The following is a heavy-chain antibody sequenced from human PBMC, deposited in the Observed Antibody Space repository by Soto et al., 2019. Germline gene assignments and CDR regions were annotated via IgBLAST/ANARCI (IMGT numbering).Heavy chain of an antibody. D-gene: IGHD5-12*01. CDR3: AVATKYYYYGMDV. V-gene: IGHV3-64*02. Sequence: EVQLVESGEGLVQPGGSLRLSCAASGFTFSSYAMHWVRQAPGKGLEYVSVISSNGGITYYADSVKDRFTISRDNSKNTLYLQRGSLRAEDMAVYYCAVATKYYYYGMDVWGQGTTVIVSS. CDR1: GFTFSSYA. J-gene: IGHJ6*02. CDR2: ISSNGGIT.